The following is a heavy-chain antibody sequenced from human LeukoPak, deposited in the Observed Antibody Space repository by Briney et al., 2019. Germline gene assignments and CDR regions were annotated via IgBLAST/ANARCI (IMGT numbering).Heavy chain of an antibody. CDR1: GGTFSSYA. CDR2: IIPIFGIA. J-gene: IGHJ3*02. CDR3: ARAPTTVVTPLDAFDI. V-gene: IGHV1-69*04. Sequence: GASVEVSCKASGGTFSSYAISWVRQAPGQGLEWMGRIIPIFGIANYAQKFQGRVTITADKSTSTAYMELSSLRSEDTAVYYCARAPTTVVTPLDAFDIWGQGTMVTVSS. D-gene: IGHD4-23*01.